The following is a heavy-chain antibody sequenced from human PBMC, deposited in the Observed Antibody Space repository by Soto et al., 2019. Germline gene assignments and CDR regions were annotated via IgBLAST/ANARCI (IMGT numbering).Heavy chain of an antibody. CDR3: SRSLAIDFDS. V-gene: IGHV3-49*04. Sequence: GGSLRLSCSASGFNFAAYTMSWVRLTPGKGLEWVGFIRRIAYGGTTDYAASVKGRFTTSRDDSRKIVYLQMSRLKIEDTAVYYCSRSLAIDFDSWGQGTLVTVSS. CDR2: IRRIAYGGTT. J-gene: IGHJ4*02. CDR1: GFNFAAYT.